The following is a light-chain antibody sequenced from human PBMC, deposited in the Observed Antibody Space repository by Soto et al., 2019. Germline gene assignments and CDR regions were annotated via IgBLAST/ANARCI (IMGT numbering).Light chain of an antibody. Sequence: DLQMTQSPSTLSASVGDRVTITCRASQSIRRWVAWYQQKPGKAPNLLIYEASSLETGVPSRFSGSGSGTEFTLTISSLQPDDFATYYCQQYNSYPYTFGQGTKLEIK. J-gene: IGKJ2*01. CDR3: QQYNSYPYT. CDR1: QSIRRW. V-gene: IGKV1-5*03. CDR2: EAS.